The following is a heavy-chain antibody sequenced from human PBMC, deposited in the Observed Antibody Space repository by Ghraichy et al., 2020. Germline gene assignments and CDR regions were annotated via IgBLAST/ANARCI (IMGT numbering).Heavy chain of an antibody. CDR2: IKQDGSEK. CDR3: ARFDILTGYYDY. Sequence: ETLSLTCAASGFTFSSYWMSWVRQAPGKGLEWVANIKQDGSEKYYVDSVKGRFTISRDNAKNSLYLQMNSLRAEDTAVYYCARFDILTGYYDYWGQGTLVTVSS. J-gene: IGHJ4*02. V-gene: IGHV3-7*01. CDR1: GFTFSSYW. D-gene: IGHD3-9*01.